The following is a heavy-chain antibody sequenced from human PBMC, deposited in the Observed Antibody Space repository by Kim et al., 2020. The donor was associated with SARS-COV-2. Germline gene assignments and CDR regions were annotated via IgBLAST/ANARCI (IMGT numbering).Heavy chain of an antibody. V-gene: IGHV1-3*01. J-gene: IGHJ2*01. CDR2: INAGNGST. CDR1: GYTFTSYA. D-gene: IGHD2-15*01. Sequence: ASVKVSCKASGYTFTSYAMHWVRQAPGQRLEWMGWINAGNGSTKYSQKFQGRVTITRDTSASTAYMELSSLRSEDTAVYYCARVVPGYCSGGSCYSDWYFDLWGRGTLVTVSS. CDR3: ARVVPGYCSGGSCYSDWYFDL.